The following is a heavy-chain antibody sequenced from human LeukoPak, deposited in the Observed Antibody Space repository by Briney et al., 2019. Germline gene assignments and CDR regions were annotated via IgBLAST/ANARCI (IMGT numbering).Heavy chain of an antibody. D-gene: IGHD3-10*01. Sequence: SETLSLTCTVSGGSISSSSYSWGWIRQPPGKGLEWIGSIYHTGSTYYNPSLKSRVTISVDTSKNQFSLKLSSVTAADTAVYYCARGVGNYDSGSYNYFDYWGQGTLVTVSS. CDR1: GGSISSSSYS. V-gene: IGHV4-39*07. CDR2: IYHTGST. CDR3: ARGVGNYDSGSYNYFDY. J-gene: IGHJ4*02.